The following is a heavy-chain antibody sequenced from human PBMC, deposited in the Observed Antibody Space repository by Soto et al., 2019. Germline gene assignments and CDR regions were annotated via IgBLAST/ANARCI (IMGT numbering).Heavy chain of an antibody. CDR1: GDSVTSDDSY. CDR3: ARQMLGPIPHFGWLSPVPS. D-gene: IGHD3-9*01. Sequence: QLRLQESGPGLVKPSGTLSLTCTVSGDSVTSDDSYWGWIRRPPGQGLEWIGTISHTGETFYNPPLNSRLTLSLDASMNQFSLKLASMTAADAGVFFCARQMLGPIPHFGWLSPVPSWCQGILVTVSS. J-gene: IGHJ5*02. CDR2: ISHTGET. V-gene: IGHV4-39*01.